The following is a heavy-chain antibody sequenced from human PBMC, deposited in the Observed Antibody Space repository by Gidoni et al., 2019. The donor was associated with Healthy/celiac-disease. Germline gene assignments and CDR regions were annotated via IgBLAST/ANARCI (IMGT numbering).Heavy chain of an antibody. CDR1: RFSFRAYY. V-gene: IGHV3-11*01. J-gene: IGHJ4*02. CDR2: ISNSGSTI. D-gene: IGHD3-10*01. CDR3: ARVLLWFGELFAYYFDY. Sequence: HVQLVESGGGLGTPGGSLRPPRAASRFSFRAYYMSWIRQAPGKGLEWVSYISNSGSTIYYADSVKGRFTISRDNAKNSLYLQMNSLRAEDTAVYYCARVLLWFGELFAYYFDYWGQGTLVTVSS.